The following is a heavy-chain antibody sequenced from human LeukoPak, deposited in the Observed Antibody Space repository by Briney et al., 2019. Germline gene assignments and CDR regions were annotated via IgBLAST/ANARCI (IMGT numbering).Heavy chain of an antibody. CDR1: GYTFTSYW. Sequence: PGESLKISCEGSGYTFTSYWIAWVRQMPGKGLEWMGIIYPGDSDTRYSPSFQGQVTISADKSISTAYLQWSSLTASDTAMYYCAGHKSGLLWFGEFSDAFDIWGQGTMVTVSS. J-gene: IGHJ3*02. D-gene: IGHD3-10*01. CDR2: IYPGDSDT. V-gene: IGHV5-51*01. CDR3: AGHKSGLLWFGEFSDAFDI.